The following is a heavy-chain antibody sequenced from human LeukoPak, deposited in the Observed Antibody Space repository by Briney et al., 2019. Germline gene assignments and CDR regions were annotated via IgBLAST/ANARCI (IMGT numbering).Heavy chain of an antibody. CDR2: FDPEDGET. D-gene: IGHD3-3*01. Sequence: SVKVSCKVSGYTLTELSMHWVRQAPGKGLEWMGGFDPEDGETIYAQKFQGRVTMTEDTSTDTAYMELSSLRSEDTAVYYCARDIKFEYYDFWSGYYIPVNWFDPWGQGTLVTVSS. V-gene: IGHV1-24*01. J-gene: IGHJ5*02. CDR3: ARDIKFEYYDFWSGYYIPVNWFDP. CDR1: GYTLTELS.